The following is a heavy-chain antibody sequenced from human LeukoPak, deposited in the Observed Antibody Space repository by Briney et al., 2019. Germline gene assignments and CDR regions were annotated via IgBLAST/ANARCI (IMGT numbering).Heavy chain of an antibody. J-gene: IGHJ6*02. D-gene: IGHD6-13*01. V-gene: IGHV3-30*18. CDR1: GFTFSSYG. CDR2: ISYDGSNK. CDR3: AKVIAAAGTGYYYYYGMDV. Sequence: GRSLRLSCAASGFTFSSYGMHWVRQAPGKGLEWVAVISYDGSNKYYADSVKGRFTISRDNSKNTLYLQMNSLRAEDTAVYYCAKVIAAAGTGYYYYYGMDVWGQGTTVTVSS.